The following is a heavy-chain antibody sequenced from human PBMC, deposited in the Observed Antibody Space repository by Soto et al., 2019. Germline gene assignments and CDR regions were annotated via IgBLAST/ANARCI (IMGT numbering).Heavy chain of an antibody. V-gene: IGHV2-26*01. CDR1: GFSLSNARMG. Sequence: QVTLKESGPVLVKPTETLTLTCTVSGFSLSNARMGVSWIRQPPGKALEWLAHIFSNDEKSYSTSLKSRLTTSKDTSKSQVVLTMTNMDPVDTATYYCARSRGSSGRYYGMDVWGQGTTVTVSS. CDR2: IFSNDEK. CDR3: ARSRGSSGRYYGMDV. J-gene: IGHJ6*02. D-gene: IGHD6-19*01.